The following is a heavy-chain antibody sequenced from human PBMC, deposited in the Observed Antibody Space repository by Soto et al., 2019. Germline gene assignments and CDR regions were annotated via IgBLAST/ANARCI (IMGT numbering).Heavy chain of an antibody. D-gene: IGHD6-25*01. J-gene: IGHJ6*02. CDR1: GGSISNFY. CDR2: VHYSGST. Sequence: QVQLQESGPGLVKPSETLSLTCTVSGGSISNFYWTWIRQPPGKGLEWIGNVHYSGSTNYNPSVKSRVTTSIDTAKNQLSLNLSSVTAADTAGYYFARHKDAGSDRGGMDVWGQGTTVTVSS. V-gene: IGHV4-59*08. CDR3: ARHKDAGSDRGGMDV.